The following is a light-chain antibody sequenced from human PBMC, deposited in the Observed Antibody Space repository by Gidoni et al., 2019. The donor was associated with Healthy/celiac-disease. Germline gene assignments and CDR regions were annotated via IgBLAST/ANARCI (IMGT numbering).Light chain of an antibody. CDR1: QDISNY. V-gene: IGKV1-33*01. Sequence: ITHSPSSLSASVGDRVTITCQASQDISNYLNWYQQKPGKAPKLLIYDASNLETGVPSRFSGSGSGTDFTFTISSLQPEDIATYYCQQYDNLPLTFGGGTKVEIK. CDR3: QQYDNLPLT. J-gene: IGKJ4*01. CDR2: DAS.